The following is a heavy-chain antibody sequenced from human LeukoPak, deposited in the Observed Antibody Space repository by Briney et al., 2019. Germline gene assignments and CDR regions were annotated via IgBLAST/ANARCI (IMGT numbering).Heavy chain of an antibody. V-gene: IGHV3-23*01. D-gene: IGHD1-26*01. CDR3: AKENPVGGTNYFDY. CDR1: GFTFADYA. CDR2: VGGGGSNT. J-gene: IGHJ4*02. Sequence: PGGSLRLSCAASGFTFADYAMSWVRQAPGKGLEWVSAVGGGGSNTYYADSVKGRFTISRDNSKNTLSLQMNSLRPEDTAVYYCAKENPVGGTNYFDYWGQGTLVTVSS.